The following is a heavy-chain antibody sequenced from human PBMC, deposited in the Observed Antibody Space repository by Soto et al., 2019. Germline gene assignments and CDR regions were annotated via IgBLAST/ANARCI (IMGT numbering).Heavy chain of an antibody. CDR2: INPSGGST. V-gene: IGHV1-46*01. Sequence: ASVKVSCKASGYTFTSYYMHWVRQAPGQGLEWMGIINPSGGSTSYAQKFQGRVTMTRDTSTSTVYMELSSLRSEDTAVYYCARWVPYYDSTNYYYYGMDVWGQGTTVTVSS. D-gene: IGHD3-22*01. CDR3: ARWVPYYDSTNYYYYGMDV. CDR1: GYTFTSYY. J-gene: IGHJ6*02.